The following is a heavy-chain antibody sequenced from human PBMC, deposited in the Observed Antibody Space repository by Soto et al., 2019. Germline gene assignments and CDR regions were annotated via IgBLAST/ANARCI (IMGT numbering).Heavy chain of an antibody. CDR1: GFTFSSYS. J-gene: IGHJ6*02. D-gene: IGHD6-6*01. CDR2: ISSSSSYI. CDR3: ARDWGIAARPGYYGMDV. Sequence: GGSLRLSCAASGFTFSSYSMNWVRQAPGKGLEWVSSISSSSSYIYYADSVKGRFTISRDNAKNSLYLQMNSLRAEDTAVYYCARDWGIAARPGYYGMDVWGQGTTVTV. V-gene: IGHV3-21*01.